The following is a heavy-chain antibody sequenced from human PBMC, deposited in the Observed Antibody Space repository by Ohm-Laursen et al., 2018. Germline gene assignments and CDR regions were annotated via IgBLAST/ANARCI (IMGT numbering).Heavy chain of an antibody. CDR2: ISPYSGQT. V-gene: IGHV1-18*01. CDR3: ARGDTYGFDY. J-gene: IGHJ4*02. CDR1: GGTFSSYA. D-gene: IGHD3-10*01. Sequence: SVKVSCKASGGTFSSYAISWVRQAPGQGLEWMGWISPYSGQTKYALKLQGRVTMTTDTSTSTAYMGVRGLRSDDTAVYYCARGDTYGFDYWGQGTLVTVSS.